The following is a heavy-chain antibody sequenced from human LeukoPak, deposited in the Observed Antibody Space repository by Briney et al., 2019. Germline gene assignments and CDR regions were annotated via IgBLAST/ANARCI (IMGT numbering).Heavy chain of an antibody. D-gene: IGHD4-17*01. V-gene: IGHV1-46*01. CDR3: ARSGYGDYEWFDP. J-gene: IGHJ5*02. Sequence: ASVKVSCKASGYTFTSYYMHWVRQAPGQGLEWMGIINPSGGSTSYAQKFQGRVTMTRGTSTSTVYMELSSLRSEDTAVYYCARSGYGDYEWFDPWGQGTLVTVSS. CDR1: GYTFTSYY. CDR2: INPSGGST.